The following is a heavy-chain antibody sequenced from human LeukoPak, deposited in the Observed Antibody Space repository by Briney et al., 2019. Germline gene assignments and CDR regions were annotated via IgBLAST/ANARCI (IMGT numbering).Heavy chain of an antibody. J-gene: IGHJ5*02. Sequence: PSETLSLTCADDGGSFSGYHWSWLSQPPGKGLEWIGEINHSGSTNYNPSLKSRVTISVDTSKNQFSLKLSSVTAADTAVYYCARGRSGGWGTWGQGTLVTVSS. V-gene: IGHV4-34*01. CDR2: INHSGST. D-gene: IGHD6-25*01. CDR3: ARGRSGGWGT. CDR1: GGSFSGYH.